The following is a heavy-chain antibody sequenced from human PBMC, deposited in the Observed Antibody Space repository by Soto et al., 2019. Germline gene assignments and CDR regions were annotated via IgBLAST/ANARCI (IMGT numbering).Heavy chain of an antibody. V-gene: IGHV3-33*01. CDR1: GFTFSIYG. D-gene: IGHD6-19*01. CDR2: IWNDGSNK. CDR3: ARDLDYIAVAATESVYYYYAMDV. J-gene: IGHJ6*02. Sequence: GGSLRLSCAASGFTFSIYGMHWVRQAPGKGLEWVAVIWNDGSNKYYGDSVKGRFTISRDNSKNTLYLQMNSLRGEDTAVYYCARDLDYIAVAATESVYYYYAMDVWGQGTTVTVSS.